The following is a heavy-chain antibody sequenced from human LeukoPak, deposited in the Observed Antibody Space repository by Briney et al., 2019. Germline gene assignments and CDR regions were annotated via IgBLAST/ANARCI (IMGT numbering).Heavy chain of an antibody. J-gene: IGHJ4*02. CDR1: GYTFISFA. D-gene: IGHD3-3*01. CDR2: ISAHNGNA. CDR3: ARDLERYYDLEGRSGY. V-gene: IGHV1-18*01. Sequence: ASVKVSCKASGYTFISFAISWVRQAPGQGLEWMGRISAHNGNANYAQKFQGRVTMTTDTLATTAYMELRSLRSDDTAVYYCARDLERYYDLEGRSGYWGQGTLVTVSS.